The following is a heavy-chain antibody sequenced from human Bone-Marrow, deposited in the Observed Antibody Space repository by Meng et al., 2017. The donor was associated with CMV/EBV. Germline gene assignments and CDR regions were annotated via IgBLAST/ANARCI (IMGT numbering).Heavy chain of an antibody. CDR1: GYTFTSYY. D-gene: IGHD1-26*01. CDR2: MNPNSGNT. Sequence: ASVKVSCKASGYTFTSYYMHWVRQATGQELEWMGWMNPNSGNTGYAQKFQGRVTITRNTSISTAYMELSSLRSEDTAVYYCARSRKGERGSYFDYWGQGTLVTVSS. J-gene: IGHJ4*02. CDR3: ARSRKGERGSYFDY. V-gene: IGHV1-8*03.